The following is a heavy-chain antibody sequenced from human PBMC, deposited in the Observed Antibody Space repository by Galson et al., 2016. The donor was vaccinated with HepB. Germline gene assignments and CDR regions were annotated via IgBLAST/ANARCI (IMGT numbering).Heavy chain of an antibody. J-gene: IGHJ4*02. CDR2: VHYDGDTT. Sequence: SLRLSCAASGFTFSNYPMSWVRQAAGKGLEWVSSVHYDGDTTYYSDSVKGRFTIFRDQSKNTVYLRMNSLRVEDTAVYYCAKTYGDYHIGQWDYWGQGTLVSVSS. V-gene: IGHV3-23*01. CDR1: GFTFSNYP. CDR3: AKTYGDYHIGQWDY. D-gene: IGHD4-17*01.